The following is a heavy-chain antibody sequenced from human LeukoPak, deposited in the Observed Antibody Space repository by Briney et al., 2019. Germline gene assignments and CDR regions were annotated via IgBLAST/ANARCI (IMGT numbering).Heavy chain of an antibody. V-gene: IGHV3-23*01. CDR2: ISGSGATT. J-gene: IGHJ4*02. Sequence: WVSLRLSCAASGFTFSSYTMTWVRQAPGKGLEWVSVISGSGATTNYADSVKGRFTISRDNSKNMLYLQMNSLRAEDTAVYYCAKGRTGYIPDYWGQGTPVTVSS. CDR1: GFTFSSYT. CDR3: AKGRTGYIPDY. D-gene: IGHD6-13*01.